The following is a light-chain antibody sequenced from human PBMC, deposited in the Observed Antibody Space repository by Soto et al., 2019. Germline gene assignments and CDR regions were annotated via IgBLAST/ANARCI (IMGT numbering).Light chain of an antibody. V-gene: IGLV2-14*01. Sequence: QSALTQPASVSGSPGQSITISCTGTSSDDGGYKYVSWYQQHPGKAPKLMIYEVSTRPSGVSYRFSASKSGNTASLTISGLQAEDEADYYCSSYTSSSTRVVFGGGTKLTVL. J-gene: IGLJ2*01. CDR3: SSYTSSSTRVV. CDR2: EVS. CDR1: SSDDGGYKY.